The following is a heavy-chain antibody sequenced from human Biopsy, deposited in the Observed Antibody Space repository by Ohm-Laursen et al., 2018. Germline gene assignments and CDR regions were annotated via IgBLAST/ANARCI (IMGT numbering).Heavy chain of an antibody. J-gene: IGHJ3*02. CDR3: ARDISPSTFPENTLDI. CDR2: MSRNDGFI. Sequence: SLRLSCAAAGFKFDDYAMHWVRQTPGKGLEWVSGMSRNDGFIGYADSVRGRFTISRDNGQNSLYLQMNNLITKDTAVYYCARDISPSTFPENTLDIWGQGTMVTVSS. CDR1: GFKFDDYA. V-gene: IGHV3-9*01. D-gene: IGHD2/OR15-2a*01.